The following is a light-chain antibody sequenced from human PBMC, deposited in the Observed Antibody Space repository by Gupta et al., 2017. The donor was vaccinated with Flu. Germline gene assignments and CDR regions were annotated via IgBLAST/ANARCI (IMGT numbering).Light chain of an antibody. Sequence: QSAPTQPRSVSGPPAQSVTISCTGTSNDVGGYDRVSWYKQRPGKAPKLILYDVTERPSGVPDRFSGSKSGNTASLTISGLQADDEADYYCSSHAGRVTWVFGTGTTVTVL. J-gene: IGLJ1*01. V-gene: IGLV2-11*01. CDR3: SSHAGRVTWV. CDR1: SNDVGGYDR. CDR2: DVT.